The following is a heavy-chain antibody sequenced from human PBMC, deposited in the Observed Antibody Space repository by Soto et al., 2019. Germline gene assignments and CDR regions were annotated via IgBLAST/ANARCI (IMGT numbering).Heavy chain of an antibody. CDR2: ISARGGSS. J-gene: IGHJ4*02. CDR3: AKGSIEYSAAVDN. Sequence: DVQLLESGGGLVQPGGSLRLSCAASGFSFSSYAMVWVRQAPGKGLEWVAVISARGGSSYFADSVKGRFTLSRDNSNNVLSLEMTSLRAEDTAIYFCAKGSIEYSAAVDNWCQGALVVVSS. V-gene: IGHV3-23*01. CDR1: GFSFSSYA. D-gene: IGHD5-12*01.